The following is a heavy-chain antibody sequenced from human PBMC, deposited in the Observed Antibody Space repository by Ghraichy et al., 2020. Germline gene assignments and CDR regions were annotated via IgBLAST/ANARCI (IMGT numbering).Heavy chain of an antibody. CDR2: IRQDGTET. V-gene: IGHV3-7*01. CDR1: GFNFSNNW. J-gene: IGHJ4*02. Sequence: GGSLRLSCAVSGFNFSNNWMTWVRQAPGKGLEWVANIRQDGTETYSTASVKGRFTISRDNAKNSLFLQMNSLRAEDTAVYYCGREPWLAYIDYWGQGTLVTVSS. D-gene: IGHD5-12*01. CDR3: GREPWLAYIDY.